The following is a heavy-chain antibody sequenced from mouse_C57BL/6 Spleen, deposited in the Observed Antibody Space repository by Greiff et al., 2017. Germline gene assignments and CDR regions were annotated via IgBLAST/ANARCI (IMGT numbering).Heavy chain of an antibody. V-gene: IGHV1-19*01. CDR1: GYTFTDYY. CDR2: INPYNGGT. CDR3: ARTGDYDDGAPYFDV. Sequence: EVQLQQSGPVLVKPGASVKMSCKASGYTFTDYYMNWVKQSHGKSLEWIGVINPYNGGTSYNQKFKGKATLTVDKSSSTAYMELNSLTSEDSAVYYCARTGDYDDGAPYFDVWGTGTTVTVSS. J-gene: IGHJ1*03. D-gene: IGHD2-4*01.